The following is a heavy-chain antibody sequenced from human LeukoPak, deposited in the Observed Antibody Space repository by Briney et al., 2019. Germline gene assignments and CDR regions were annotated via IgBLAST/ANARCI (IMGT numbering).Heavy chain of an antibody. CDR1: GFTFSSYA. CDR3: AKDLGITGTTAYFDY. Sequence: RGSPRLSCAASGFTFSSYAMSWVCQAPGKGLEWVSAISSSGGSTYYADSVKGRFTISRDNSKNTLYLQMNSLRAEDTAVYYCAKDLGITGTTAYFDYWDQGTLATVSS. D-gene: IGHD1-7*01. CDR2: ISSSGGST. V-gene: IGHV3-23*01. J-gene: IGHJ4*02.